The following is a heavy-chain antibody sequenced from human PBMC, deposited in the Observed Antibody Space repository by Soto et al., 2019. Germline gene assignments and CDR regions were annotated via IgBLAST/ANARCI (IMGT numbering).Heavy chain of an antibody. CDR3: ARGGGPRWFGESAPKWFGP. V-gene: IGHV1-8*01. D-gene: IGHD3-10*01. Sequence: QVQLVQSGAEVKKPGASVKVSCKASGYTFTNYDINWVRQATGQGLEWMGWMNPKSGNTGFAQNFQGRVTMTRDTXXXXXXXXXXXXXXXDXAVYYCARGGGPRWFGESAPKWFGPWGQGTLVTVSS. CDR1: GYTFTNYD. J-gene: IGHJ5*02. CDR2: MNPKSGNT.